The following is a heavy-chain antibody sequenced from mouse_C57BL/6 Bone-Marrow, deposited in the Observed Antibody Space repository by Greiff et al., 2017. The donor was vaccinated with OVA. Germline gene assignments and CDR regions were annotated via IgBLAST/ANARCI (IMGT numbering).Heavy chain of an antibody. CDR2: IYPSDSET. CDR3: ALVVGDYFDY. V-gene: IGHV1-61*01. J-gene: IGHJ2*01. Sequence: QVQLQQPGAELVRPGSSVKLSCKASGYTFTSYWMDWVKQRPGQGLEWIGNIYPSDSETHYNQKFKDKATLTVDKSSSTAYMQLSSLTSEDSAVYYCALVVGDYFDYWGQGTTLTVSS. CDR1: GYTFTSYW. D-gene: IGHD1-1*01.